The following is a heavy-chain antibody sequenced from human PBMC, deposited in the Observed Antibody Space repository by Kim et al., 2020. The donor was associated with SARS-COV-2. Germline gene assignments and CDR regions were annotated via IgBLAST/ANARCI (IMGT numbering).Heavy chain of an antibody. Sequence: YADSVKGRFTISRDNSKNVLFLQVNSLRAEDTATYSCAKTRAGSHGLDVWGRGTTVTVSS. D-gene: IGHD6-25*01. J-gene: IGHJ6*02. CDR3: AKTRAGSHGLDV. V-gene: IGHV3-23*01.